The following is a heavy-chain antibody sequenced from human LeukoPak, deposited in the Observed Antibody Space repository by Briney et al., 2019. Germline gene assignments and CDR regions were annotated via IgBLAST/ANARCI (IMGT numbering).Heavy chain of an antibody. Sequence: GGSLRLSCAASGFIFSNYGMHWVRQAPGKGLEWVAAISFDGTDKIYQDSVKGRLTISRDNSNNTMDLHMSSLRIEDTAIYFCARQKIRAGPLWSGAFDIWGQGTMVTVST. CDR2: ISFDGTDK. V-gene: IGHV3-30*03. J-gene: IGHJ3*02. CDR3: ARQKIRAGPLWSGAFDI. CDR1: GFIFSNYG. D-gene: IGHD3-10*01.